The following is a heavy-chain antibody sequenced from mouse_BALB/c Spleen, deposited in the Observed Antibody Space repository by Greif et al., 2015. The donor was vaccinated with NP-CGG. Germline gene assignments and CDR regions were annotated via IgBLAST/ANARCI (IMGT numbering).Heavy chain of an antibody. CDR1: GYTFTDYA. CDR3: ARRGRKELDYYAMDY. Sequence: QVQLQQSGAELVRPGVSVKISCKGSGYTFTDYAMHWVKQSHAKSLEWIGVISTYYGDASYNQKFKGKATMTVDKSSSTSYMELARLTSEDSAIYYCARRGRKELDYYAMDYWVQGTSFTVSS. J-gene: IGHJ4*01. CDR2: ISTYYGDA. V-gene: IGHV1S137*01.